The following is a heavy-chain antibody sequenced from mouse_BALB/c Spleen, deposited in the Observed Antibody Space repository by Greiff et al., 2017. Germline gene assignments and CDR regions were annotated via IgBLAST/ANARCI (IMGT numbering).Heavy chain of an antibody. CDR1: GYTFTSYW. V-gene: IGHV1S81*02. J-gene: IGHJ3*01. CDR3: ATHDGYYAWFAY. Sequence: QVQLQQPGAELVKPGASVKLSCKASGYTFTSYWMHWVKQRPGQGLEWIGEINPSNGRTNYNEKFKSKATLTVDKSSSTAYMQLSSLTSEDSAVYYCATHDGYYAWFAYWGQGTLVTVSA. CDR2: INPSNGRT. D-gene: IGHD2-3*01.